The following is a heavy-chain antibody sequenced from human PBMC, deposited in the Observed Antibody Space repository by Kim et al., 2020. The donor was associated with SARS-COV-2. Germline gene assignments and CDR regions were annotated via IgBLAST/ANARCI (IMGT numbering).Heavy chain of an antibody. CDR2: ISWDGTDT. V-gene: IGHV3-43*01. J-gene: IGHJ4*02. D-gene: IGHD2-21*02. CDR1: GFNFDDYT. CDR3: AYLCSGDCQGEY. Sequence: GGEKRGACASSGFNFDDYTMRWVRQAPGKGLEWVSLISWDGTDTYYADSVKGRFTTSRDNMKKSLYLQMNSLKTEDTALYYCAYLCSGDCQGEYWGQGTL.